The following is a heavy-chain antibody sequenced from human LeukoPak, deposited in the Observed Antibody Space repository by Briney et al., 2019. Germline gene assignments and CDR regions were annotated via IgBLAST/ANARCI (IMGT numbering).Heavy chain of an antibody. D-gene: IGHD6-19*01. CDR1: GGTFSSYA. J-gene: IGHJ3*02. CDR2: IIPIFGTA. Sequence: SVKVSCKASGGTFSSYAISWVRQAPGQGLEWMGGIIPIFGTANYAQKFQGRVTITADESTSTAYMELSSLRSEDTAVYYCARTKIAVAALSLIEGAFDIWGQGTMVTVSS. V-gene: IGHV1-69*01. CDR3: ARTKIAVAALSLIEGAFDI.